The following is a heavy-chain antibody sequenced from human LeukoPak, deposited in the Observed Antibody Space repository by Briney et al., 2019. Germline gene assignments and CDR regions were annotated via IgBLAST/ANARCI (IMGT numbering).Heavy chain of an antibody. CDR1: GGSFSGYY. Sequence: PSETLSLTCAVYGGSFSGYYWSWIRQPPGKGLEWIGEINHSGSTNYNPSLKGRVTISVDTSKNQFSLKLSSVTAADTAVCYCARGNDSSGYYDYWGQGTLVTVSS. CDR3: ARGNDSSGYYDY. D-gene: IGHD3-22*01. V-gene: IGHV4-34*01. J-gene: IGHJ4*02. CDR2: INHSGST.